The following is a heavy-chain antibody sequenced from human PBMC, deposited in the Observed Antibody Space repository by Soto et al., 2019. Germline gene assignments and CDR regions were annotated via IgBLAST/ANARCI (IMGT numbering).Heavy chain of an antibody. J-gene: IGHJ4*02. Sequence: GASVKVSCKASGYTFTSYAISWVRQAPGQGLEWMGWISAYNGNTNYAQKLQGRVTMTTGTSTSTAYMELRSLRSDDTAVYYCARGSNYYDSSGLDYWGPGTQVTVS. V-gene: IGHV1-18*04. CDR3: ARGSNYYDSSGLDY. D-gene: IGHD3-22*01. CDR1: GYTFTSYA. CDR2: ISAYNGNT.